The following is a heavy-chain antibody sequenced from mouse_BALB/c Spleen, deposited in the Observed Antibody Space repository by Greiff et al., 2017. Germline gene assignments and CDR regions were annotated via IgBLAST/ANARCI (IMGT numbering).Heavy chain of an antibody. CDR2: IDPENGDT. CDR3: ARGGGSLLRLPAY. V-gene: IGHV14-4*02. D-gene: IGHD1-2*01. CDR1: GFNIKDYY. Sequence: VQLQQSGAELVRSGASVKLSCTASGFNIKDYYMHWVKQRPEQGLEWIGWIDPENGDTEYAPKFQGKATMTADTSSNTAYLQLSSLTSEDTAVYYCARGGGSLLRLPAYWGQGTLVTVSA. J-gene: IGHJ3*01.